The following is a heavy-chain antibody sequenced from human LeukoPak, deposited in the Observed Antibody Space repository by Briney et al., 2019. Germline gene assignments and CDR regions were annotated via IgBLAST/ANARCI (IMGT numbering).Heavy chain of an antibody. J-gene: IGHJ4*02. Sequence: GGSLRLSCTVPGFTVSSNSMSWVRQAPGKGLEWVSFIYSGGNTLYSDSVKGRFTISRDNSKNTLYLQMNSLRAEDTAVYYCAGIAAAGTGFDYWGKGTLVTVSS. D-gene: IGHD6-13*01. CDR2: IYSGGNT. CDR3: AGIAAAGTGFDY. V-gene: IGHV3-53*01. CDR1: GFTVSSNS.